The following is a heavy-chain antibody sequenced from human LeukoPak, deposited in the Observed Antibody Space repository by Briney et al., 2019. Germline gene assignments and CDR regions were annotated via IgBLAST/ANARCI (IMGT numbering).Heavy chain of an antibody. CDR3: ARVSYYDSSGYYYYGWIDY. D-gene: IGHD3-22*01. V-gene: IGHV3-7*01. Sequence: GGSLRLSCAASGMTFSSHWMSWVRQAPGKGLEWVANIKSDGSEKYYLDSVKGRFTISRDNAKNSLYLQMNSLRAEDTAVYYCARVSYYDSSGYYYYGWIDYWGQGTLVTVSS. CDR1: GMTFSSHW. J-gene: IGHJ4*02. CDR2: IKSDGSEK.